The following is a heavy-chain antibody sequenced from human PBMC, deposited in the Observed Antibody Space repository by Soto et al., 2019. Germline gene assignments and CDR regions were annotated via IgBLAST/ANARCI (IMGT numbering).Heavy chain of an antibody. V-gene: IGHV1-18*01. D-gene: IGHD2-2*01. CDR3: ARVGDIVVVPAASVYYYYGMDV. J-gene: IGHJ6*02. CDR1: GYTFTSYG. Sequence: ASVKVSCKASGYTFTSYGISWVRQAPGQGLEWMGWISAYNGNTNYAQKLQGRVTMITDTSTSTAYMELRSLRSDDTAVYYCARVGDIVVVPAASVYYYYGMDVWVQWSTVTVSS. CDR2: ISAYNGNT.